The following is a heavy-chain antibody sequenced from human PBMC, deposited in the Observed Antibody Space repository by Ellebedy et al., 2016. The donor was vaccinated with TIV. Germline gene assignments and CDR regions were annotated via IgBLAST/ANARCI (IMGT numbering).Heavy chain of an antibody. CDR1: GYTFSSYG. CDR2: ISGHKPDT. J-gene: IGHJ3*02. Sequence: ASVKVSCKASGYTFSSYGISWVRQAPGQGLEWMGWISGHKPDTNRAQKFQGRVTMTTDTSTSPAYMELRSLRSDDTAVYYCARDFYETDHWFDTFDIWGQGTMVAVSS. CDR3: ARDFYETDHWFDTFDI. D-gene: IGHD2/OR15-2a*01. V-gene: IGHV1-18*04.